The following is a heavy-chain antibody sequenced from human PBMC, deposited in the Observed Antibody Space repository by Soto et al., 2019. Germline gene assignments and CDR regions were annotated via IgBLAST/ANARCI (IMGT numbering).Heavy chain of an antibody. CDR3: ARDLAPVDTAMVALDY. D-gene: IGHD5-18*01. CDR2: INPSGGST. CDR1: GYTFTSYY. Sequence: APVKVSCKASGYTFTSYYMHWVRQAPGQGLEWMGIINPSGGSTSYAQKFQGRVTMTRDTSTSTVYMELSSLRSEDTAVYYCARDLAPVDTAMVALDYWGQGTLVTVSS. J-gene: IGHJ4*02. V-gene: IGHV1-46*01.